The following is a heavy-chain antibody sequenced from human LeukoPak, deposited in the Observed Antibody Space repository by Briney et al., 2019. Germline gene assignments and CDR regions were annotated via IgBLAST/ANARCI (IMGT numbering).Heavy chain of an antibody. J-gene: IGHJ3*02. V-gene: IGHV3-73*01. CDR3: TRLGGGDAFDI. CDR1: GFSFSGSA. Sequence: PGGSLKLSCSASGFSFSGSALHWVRQAPGKGLEWVGRIRSKANGYTTAYGASMKGRFTISRDDSKRTAYVQMNSLKIEDTAVYYCTRLGGGDAFDIWGPGTMVTVSS. CDR2: IRSKANGYTT.